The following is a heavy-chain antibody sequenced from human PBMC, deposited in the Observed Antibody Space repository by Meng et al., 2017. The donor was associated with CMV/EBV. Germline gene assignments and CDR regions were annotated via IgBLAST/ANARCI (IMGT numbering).Heavy chain of an antibody. J-gene: IGHJ4*02. CDR1: GLTFNSFA. V-gene: IGHV3-30*04. CDR2: ILYDARNK. Sequence: GGSLSPSCAVSGLTFNSFAMHCVRQAPGKGLDWVALILYDARNKYYADSVKGRFTISRDNSKNTLYLQMNRLRAEDTAVYYCAREKGWGADTTSFDYWGQGTLVTVSS. D-gene: IGHD6-19*01. CDR3: AREKGWGADTTSFDY.